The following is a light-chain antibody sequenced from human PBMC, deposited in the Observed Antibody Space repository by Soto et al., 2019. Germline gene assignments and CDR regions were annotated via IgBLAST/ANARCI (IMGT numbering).Light chain of an antibody. CDR3: QQYGTSPPWT. CDR2: AAS. J-gene: IGKJ1*01. CDR1: QRVSSSY. V-gene: IGKV3-20*01. Sequence: EIVLTQSPGTLSLSPGERATLSCRASQRVSSSYLAWYQQKVGQAPRLLIYAASSRATGVPDRFSGSGSGTYFTLAISSLEPEDFAVYYCQQYGTSPPWTFGQGTKVEV.